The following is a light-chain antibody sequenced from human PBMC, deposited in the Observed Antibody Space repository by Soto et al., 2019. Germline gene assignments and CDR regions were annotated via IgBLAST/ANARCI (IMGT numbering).Light chain of an antibody. Sequence: MVMSQSPATLSLSTGQRATLSCRASQSVSSKLAWYQQRPVQAPRLLIYSASTRATGIPARFSGSGSGTEFTLTISSLQSDDFAVNYCHQYNHRLTWTFGQGTKVDI. CDR2: SAS. CDR3: HQYNHRLTWT. J-gene: IGKJ1*01. V-gene: IGKV3-15*01. CDR1: QSVSSK.